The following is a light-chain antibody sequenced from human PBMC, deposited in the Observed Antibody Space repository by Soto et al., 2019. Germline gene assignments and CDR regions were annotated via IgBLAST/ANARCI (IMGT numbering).Light chain of an antibody. J-gene: IGKJ4*01. V-gene: IGKV1-12*01. CDR1: QGCSTW. CDR3: QQANSFPRT. CDR2: SAS. Sequence: DIPMTQSPSSVSASVGDRVTITCRASQGCSTWLAWYRRKPGRAPELLIYSASSLHSGVPSRFSGSGSGTDFTLTISSLQPEDFATYYCQQANSFPRTFGGGTEVEIK.